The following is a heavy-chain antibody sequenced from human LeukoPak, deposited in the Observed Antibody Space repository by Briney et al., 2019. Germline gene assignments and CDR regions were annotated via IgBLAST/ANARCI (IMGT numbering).Heavy chain of an antibody. CDR2: ISDRGDTI. V-gene: IGHV3-11*01. Sequence: GGSLRLSCTASGFTFSDYYMSWIRQAPGKGLEWVSYISDRGDTIYYADSVKGQFTISRDNANNSVSLQMDSLRDEDTAVYYCARLRAGNWGPGSLVTVSS. CDR3: ARLRAGN. CDR1: GFTFSDYY. J-gene: IGHJ4*01.